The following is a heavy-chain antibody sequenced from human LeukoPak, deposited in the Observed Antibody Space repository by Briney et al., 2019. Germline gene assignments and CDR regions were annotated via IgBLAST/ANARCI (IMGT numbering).Heavy chain of an antibody. CDR3: AREFFVAGLIYYYYGMDV. Sequence: GGCVRLSCAASGCTFSYYYMSWMRQAPGKGLEWVSYISSGGSTIYYADSVKGRFTISRDNAKNSLYLQMNSLRAEDTAVYYCAREFFVAGLIYYYYGMDVWGQGTTVPVSS. CDR1: GCTFSYYY. D-gene: IGHD6-19*01. J-gene: IGHJ6*02. V-gene: IGHV3-11*01. CDR2: ISSGGSTI.